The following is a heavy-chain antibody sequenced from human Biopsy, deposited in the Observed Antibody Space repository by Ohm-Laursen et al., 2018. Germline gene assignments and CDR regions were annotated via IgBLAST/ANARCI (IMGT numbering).Heavy chain of an antibody. CDR1: GYNFGNYY. CDR2: VNPVAEAT. Sequence: ASVKVSCKVSGYNFGNYYINWVRKVPGQGLEWLGVVNPVAEATMYAQKFQDRVTLTRDASTNTVYMDLTSLASEDTAVYYCARESPLRLGVCGAIRCFKEVFGMDVWGQGTTVIVSS. J-gene: IGHJ6*02. CDR3: ARESPLRLGVCGAIRCFKEVFGMDV. V-gene: IGHV1-46*01. D-gene: IGHD2-21*01.